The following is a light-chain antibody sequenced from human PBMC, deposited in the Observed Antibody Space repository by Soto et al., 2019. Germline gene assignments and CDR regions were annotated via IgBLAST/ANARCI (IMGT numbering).Light chain of an antibody. V-gene: IGLV2-14*01. CDR3: SSYTSRSTLYV. J-gene: IGLJ1*01. Sequence: QSALTQPASVSGSPGQSITISCTGTSSDVGGYNYVSWYQQHPGKAPKLMIYDVSNRPSGVSNRFYGSKSGNTASLTISGLQAADEADYSCSSYTSRSTLYVFGTGTKLTVL. CDR2: DVS. CDR1: SSDVGGYNY.